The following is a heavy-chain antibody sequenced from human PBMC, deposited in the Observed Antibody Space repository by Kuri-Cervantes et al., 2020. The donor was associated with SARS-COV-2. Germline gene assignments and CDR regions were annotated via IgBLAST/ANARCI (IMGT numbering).Heavy chain of an antibody. V-gene: IGHV3-13*01. CDR2: IGPVGDT. D-gene: IGHD2-2*01. CDR1: GFTFSFDD. Sequence: GESLKISCAASGFTFSFDDMRWVRQATGKGLEWVSAIGPVGDTYYAGSVKGRFTISRENAKNSLNLQMNSLRAEDTAVYYCARVGTAESWGAFDIWGQGTMVTVSS. CDR3: ARVGTAESWGAFDI. J-gene: IGHJ3*02.